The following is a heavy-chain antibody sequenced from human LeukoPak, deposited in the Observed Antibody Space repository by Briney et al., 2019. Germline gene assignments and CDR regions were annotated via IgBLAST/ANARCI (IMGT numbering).Heavy chain of an antibody. V-gene: IGHV4-59*08. CDR3: ARTILWFGDDYYFRYTDV. J-gene: IGHJ6*03. Sequence: TSETLSLTCTLSDGSISTYFWSWVRQIPGKGLEWIGYIYYTGQTSYNPSLQSRVTMSVDTSKDQFSLRLTSVTVADTAVYYCARTILWFGDDYYFRYTDVWGRGTTVIVSS. CDR2: IYYTGQT. D-gene: IGHD3-10*01. CDR1: DGSISTYF.